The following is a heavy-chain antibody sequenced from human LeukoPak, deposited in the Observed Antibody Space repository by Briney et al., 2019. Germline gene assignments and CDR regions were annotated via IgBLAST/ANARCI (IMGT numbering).Heavy chain of an antibody. V-gene: IGHV1-2*02. Sequence: ASVKVPCKASGYTFTGYYMHWVRQAPGQGLEWMGWINPNSGGTNYAQKFQGRVTMTRDTSISTAYMELSRLRSDDTAVYYCARVSEGLIAVAGTFDYWGQGTLVTVSS. CDR2: INPNSGGT. J-gene: IGHJ4*02. CDR3: ARVSEGLIAVAGTFDY. D-gene: IGHD6-19*01. CDR1: GYTFTGYY.